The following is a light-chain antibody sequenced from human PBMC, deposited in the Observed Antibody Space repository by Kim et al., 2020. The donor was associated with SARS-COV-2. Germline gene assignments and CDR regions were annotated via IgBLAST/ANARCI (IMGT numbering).Light chain of an antibody. Sequence: SSELTQDPAVSVALGQTVRITCQGDSLRNYYASWYQQKPRQAPVLVMYGKNDRPSGIPDRFSGSASGNTASLTISEAQAEDEADFYCQSRDSGGRVMFGGGTQLTVL. V-gene: IGLV3-19*01. J-gene: IGLJ3*02. CDR3: QSRDSGGRVM. CDR2: GKN. CDR1: SLRNYY.